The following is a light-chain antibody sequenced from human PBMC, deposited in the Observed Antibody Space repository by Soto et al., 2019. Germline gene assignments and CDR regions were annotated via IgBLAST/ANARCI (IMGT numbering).Light chain of an antibody. J-gene: IGKJ1*01. CDR1: QSISKW. CDR3: QQYNTYPVWT. Sequence: DIQMTQSPSTLSASVGDRVTITCRASQSISKWLAWYQQKPGKAPKLLISKASTLQSGVPSRFSGGGSGTEFTLSISSLQPDDFATYYCQQYNTYPVWTFGQGTKVEIK. V-gene: IGKV1-5*03. CDR2: KAS.